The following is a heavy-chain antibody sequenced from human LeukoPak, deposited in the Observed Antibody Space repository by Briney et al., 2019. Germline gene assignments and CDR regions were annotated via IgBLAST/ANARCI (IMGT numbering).Heavy chain of an antibody. CDR3: ARKVGDSSGYYYADNWFDP. V-gene: IGHV3-7*01. D-gene: IGHD3-22*01. J-gene: IGHJ5*02. CDR2: IKQDGSEK. Sequence: GGSLRLSCAASGFTFSSYWMSWVRQAPGKGLEWVANIKQDGSEKYCVDSVKGRFTISRDNAKNSLYLQMNSLRAEDTAVYYCARKVGDSSGYYYADNWFDPWGQGTLVTVSS. CDR1: GFTFSSYW.